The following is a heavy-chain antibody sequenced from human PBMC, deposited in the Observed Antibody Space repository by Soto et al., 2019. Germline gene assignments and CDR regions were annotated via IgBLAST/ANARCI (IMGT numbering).Heavy chain of an antibody. V-gene: IGHV3-15*01. CDR2: IKNKIEGGTT. CDR3: APNWNFHY. Sequence: EVQLVESGGGLVKPGGSLRLSCAASGFTLSNAWVSWVRQAPGKGLEWVGRIKNKIEGGTTDYAAPVKGRFSISRDDSKNMLYLQMKSLITADTAVYYCAPNWNFHYWGQGTLVTVSS. J-gene: IGHJ4*02. CDR1: GFTLSNAW. D-gene: IGHD1-7*01.